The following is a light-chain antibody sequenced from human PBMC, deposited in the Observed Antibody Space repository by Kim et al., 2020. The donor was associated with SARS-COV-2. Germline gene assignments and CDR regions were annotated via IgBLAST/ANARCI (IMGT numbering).Light chain of an antibody. CDR1: QSIRSIY. CDR2: DAS. V-gene: IGKV3-20*01. Sequence: ENVLTQSPGTLSLSPGERATLSCRASQSIRSIYLAWYQQKPGQAPRLLIYDASSRATGIPDRFSGSGSGTDFALTISRLEPEDFAVYYCQQYGSSPRTFGQGTKVEIK. CDR3: QQYGSSPRT. J-gene: IGKJ1*01.